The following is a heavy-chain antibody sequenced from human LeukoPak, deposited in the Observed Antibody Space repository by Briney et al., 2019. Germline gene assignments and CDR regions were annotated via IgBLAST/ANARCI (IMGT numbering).Heavy chain of an antibody. CDR3: ARDSRLDNWFDP. D-gene: IGHD3-16*01. CDR2: ISAYNGNR. V-gene: IGHV1-18*01. CDR1: GYTFTIYG. J-gene: IGHJ5*02. Sequence: ASVKVSCKASGYTFTIYGISWVRQAHGQGLELMGWISAYNGNRTYAQKLQGRVTMTTDTSTSTAYMELRSLSSVDTAVYYCARDSRLDNWFDPWAQGTLVTVSS.